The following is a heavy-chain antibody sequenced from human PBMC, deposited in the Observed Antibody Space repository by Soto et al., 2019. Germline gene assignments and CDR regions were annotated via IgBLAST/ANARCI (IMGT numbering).Heavy chain of an antibody. CDR2: INAGNGNT. J-gene: IGHJ6*02. CDR1: GYTFTSYA. V-gene: IGHV1-3*01. CDR3: ARNPPLRDKQYYYGMDV. Sequence: GASVKVSCKASGYTFTSYAMHWVRQAPGQRLEWMGWINAGNGNTKYSQKFQGRVTITRDTSASTAYMELSSLRSEDTAVYYCARNPPLRDKQYYYGMDVWGQGTTVTVSS. D-gene: IGHD3-16*01.